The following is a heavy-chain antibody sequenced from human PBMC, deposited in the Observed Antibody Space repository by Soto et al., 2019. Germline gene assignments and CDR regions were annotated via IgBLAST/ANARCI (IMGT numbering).Heavy chain of an antibody. CDR2: IYSSGST. D-gene: IGHD5-12*01. CDR1: GGSISSYY. J-gene: IGHJ5*02. V-gene: IGHV4-4*07. CDR3: LREFWMSGYDYNWFDP. Sequence: PSQSLSLTCNVSGGSISSYYWRWIRQPPGKGLEWIGRIYSSGSTNYNPSLKSRVTRSVDTSKNQFSLKLSSVTAADTAVYYCLREFWMSGYDYNWFDPWGQGTLVTVSS.